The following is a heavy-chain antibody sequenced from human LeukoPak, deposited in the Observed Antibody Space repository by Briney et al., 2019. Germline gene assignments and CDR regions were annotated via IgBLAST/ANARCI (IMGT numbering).Heavy chain of an antibody. V-gene: IGHV4-4*09. D-gene: IGHD3-3*01. J-gene: IGHJ5*02. CDR3: ARRYDFWSGSWFDP. CDR1: GDSISSYY. CDR2: IYTSGST. Sequence: SETLSLTCTVSGDSISSYYWSWIRQPPGKGLEWIGYIYTSGSTNYNPSLKSRVTISVDTSKNQFSLKLSSVTAADTAVYYCARRYDFWSGSWFDPWGQGTLVTVSS.